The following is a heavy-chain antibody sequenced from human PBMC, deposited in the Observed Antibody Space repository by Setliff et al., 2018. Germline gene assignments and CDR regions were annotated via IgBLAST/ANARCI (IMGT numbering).Heavy chain of an antibody. CDR1: GYIFTDYS. D-gene: IGHD3-10*01. CDR3: ARGIYYYSSGGFYYLDV. V-gene: IGHV7-4-1*02. Sequence: ASVKVSCKTSGYIFTDYSIHWVRQAPGQGLEWMGWIKTDTGSATYARGFTGRLVFSLDTSVGTTFLQISSLKAEDTAVYYCARGIYYYSSGGFYYLDVWGKGTTVTVSS. CDR2: IKTDTGSA. J-gene: IGHJ6*03.